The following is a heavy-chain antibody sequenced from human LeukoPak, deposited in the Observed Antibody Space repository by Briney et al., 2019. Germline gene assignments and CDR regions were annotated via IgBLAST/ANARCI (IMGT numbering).Heavy chain of an antibody. J-gene: IGHJ3*02. V-gene: IGHV4-59*13. CDR2: IYYSGST. Sequence: SETLSLTCTVSGGSISSYYWSWIRQPPGKGLEGIGYIYYSGSTNYNPSLKSRVTISVDTSKNQFSLKLSSVTAADTAVYYCARVLGVITFDAFDIWGQGTMVTVSS. CDR1: GGSISSYY. D-gene: IGHD3-22*01. CDR3: ARVLGVITFDAFDI.